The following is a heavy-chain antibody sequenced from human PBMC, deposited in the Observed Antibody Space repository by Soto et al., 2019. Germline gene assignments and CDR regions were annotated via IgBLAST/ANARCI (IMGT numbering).Heavy chain of an antibody. V-gene: IGHV3-30*18. CDR3: AKEFDILTGYYALDP. J-gene: IGHJ5*02. Sequence: GGSMRLSCAASGFTFSSYGMHWVRQAPGKGLEWVAVISYDGSNKYYADSVKGRFTISRDNSKNTLYLQMNSLRAEDTAVYYCAKEFDILTGYYALDPWGQGTLVTVSS. D-gene: IGHD3-9*01. CDR2: ISYDGSNK. CDR1: GFTFSSYG.